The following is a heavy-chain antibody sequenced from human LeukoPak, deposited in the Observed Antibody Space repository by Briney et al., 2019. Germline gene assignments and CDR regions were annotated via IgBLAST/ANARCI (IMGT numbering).Heavy chain of an antibody. CDR1: GFTLSSYA. D-gene: IGHD3-16*02. V-gene: IGHV3-23*01. Sequence: GGSLRLSCAASGFTLSSYAMSWVRQAPGKGLEWVSAISGSGGSTYYADSVKGGLTISRANSKNTLYLQMNSLRAEDTVVYYCAMITYGGDLVLHDFHMWGQ. J-gene: IGHJ3*02. CDR2: ISGSGGST. CDR3: AMITYGGDLVLHDFHM.